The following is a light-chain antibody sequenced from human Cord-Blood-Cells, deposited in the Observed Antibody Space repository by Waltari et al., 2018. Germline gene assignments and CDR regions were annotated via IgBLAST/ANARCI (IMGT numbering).Light chain of an antibody. Sequence: DIVMTQSPDSLAVSLGERATINCKSSQSVLYSSNNNNYLAWYQQKPGQPPKLLIYWASTRESGVPDRLSGSGSGTDFTLTISSLQAEDVAVYYCQQYYSTPRFGPGTKVDIK. CDR2: WAS. V-gene: IGKV4-1*01. CDR3: QQYYSTPR. CDR1: QSVLYSSNNNNY. J-gene: IGKJ3*01.